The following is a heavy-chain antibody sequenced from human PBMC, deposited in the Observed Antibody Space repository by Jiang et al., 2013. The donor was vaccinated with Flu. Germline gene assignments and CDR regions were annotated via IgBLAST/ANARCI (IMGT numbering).Heavy chain of an antibody. J-gene: IGHJ4*02. D-gene: IGHD2-21*01. Sequence: STSSHKTKYAQRFQGRVTLTTDTSTSTAYMQLTSLRSDDTAIYYCARDRDWNLDYWGQGTLVAVSS. V-gene: IGHV1-18*01. CDR3: ARDRDWNLDY. CDR2: STSSHKT.